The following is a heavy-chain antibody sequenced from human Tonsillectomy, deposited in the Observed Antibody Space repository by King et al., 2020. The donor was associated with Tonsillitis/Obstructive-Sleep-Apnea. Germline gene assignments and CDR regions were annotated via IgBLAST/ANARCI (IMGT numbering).Heavy chain of an antibody. CDR2: INHSGST. CDR3: ARDIAVDGNRHENPY. CDR1: GGSFSGYY. D-gene: IGHD6-19*01. V-gene: IGHV4-34*01. Sequence: VQLQQWGAGLLKPSETLSLTCAVYGGSFSGYYWSWIRQPPGKGLEWIGEINHSGSTTYNPSLKSRVPISVDTSKNQFSLKLRSVTAADTAVYYCARDIAVDGNRHENPYWGQGTLVTVSS. J-gene: IGHJ4*02.